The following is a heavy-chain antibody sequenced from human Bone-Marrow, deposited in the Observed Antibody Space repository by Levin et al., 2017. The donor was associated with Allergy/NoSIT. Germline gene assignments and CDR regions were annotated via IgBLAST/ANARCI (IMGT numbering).Heavy chain of an antibody. D-gene: IGHD6-13*01. CDR1: GYTFTGYY. Sequence: ASVKVSCKASGYTFTGYYMHWVRQAPGQGLEWMGWINPNSGGTNYAQKFQGRVTMTRDTSISTAYMELSRLRSDDTAVYYCARDQGLYSSSLDANDAFDIWGQGTMVTVSS. J-gene: IGHJ3*02. CDR3: ARDQGLYSSSLDANDAFDI. CDR2: INPNSGGT. V-gene: IGHV1-2*02.